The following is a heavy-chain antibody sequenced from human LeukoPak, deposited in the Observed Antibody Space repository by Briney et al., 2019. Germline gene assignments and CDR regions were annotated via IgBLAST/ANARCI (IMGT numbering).Heavy chain of an antibody. CDR1: AYTFTTYD. D-gene: IGHD6-19*01. CDR3: ARVAGSIDY. V-gene: IGHV1-8*03. Sequence: ASVTVSCKASAYTFTTYDINWVRHATGQGLEWMGWMNPNSGYTGYAQKFQGRVTITRDTSISTAYMELSSLRSEDTAVYYCARVAGSIDYWGQGTLVTVSS. CDR2: MNPNSGYT. J-gene: IGHJ4*02.